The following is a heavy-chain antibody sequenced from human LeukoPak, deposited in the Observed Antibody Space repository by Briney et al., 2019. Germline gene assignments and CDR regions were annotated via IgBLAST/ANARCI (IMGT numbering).Heavy chain of an antibody. D-gene: IGHD6-13*01. Sequence: PGGSLRLSCAASGFTFSRYSMNWVPQAPGKGLEWVSYISSDSDTIYYVDSVKGRFTISRDNAKNSLYLQMNSLRDEDTAVYYCAREAYSSSWFNWFDPWGQGILVTVSS. J-gene: IGHJ5*02. CDR3: AREAYSSSWFNWFDP. CDR1: GFTFSRYS. CDR2: ISSDSDTI. V-gene: IGHV3-48*02.